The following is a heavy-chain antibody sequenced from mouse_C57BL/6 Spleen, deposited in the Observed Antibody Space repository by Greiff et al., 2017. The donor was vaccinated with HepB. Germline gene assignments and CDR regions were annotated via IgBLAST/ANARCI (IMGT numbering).Heavy chain of an antibody. CDR1: GYSITSDY. CDR3: ARSPSYYGSSYSFDY. Sequence: EVMLVESGPGLAKPSQTLSLTCSVTGYSITSDYWNWIRKFPGNKLEYMGYISYSGSTYYNPSLKSRISITRDTSKNQYYLQLHSVTTEDTATYYCARSPSYYGSSYSFDYWGQGTTLTVSS. J-gene: IGHJ2*01. CDR2: ISYSGST. V-gene: IGHV3-8*01. D-gene: IGHD1-1*01.